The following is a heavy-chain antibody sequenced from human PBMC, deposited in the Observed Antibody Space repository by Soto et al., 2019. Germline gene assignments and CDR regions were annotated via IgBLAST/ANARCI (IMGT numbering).Heavy chain of an antibody. Sequence: EVQLLESGGGLVQPGGSLRLSRAASGFTFNTFGMSWVRQAPGRGLEWVSFISDDSSRTYYADAVKGRFTISRDNSKYTMYLQMNSLTAEDTAVYACVKGGWLDFWGQGTLVTVAS. V-gene: IGHV3-23*01. CDR1: GFTFNTFG. CDR3: VKGGWLDF. D-gene: IGHD3-16*01. CDR2: ISDDSSRT. J-gene: IGHJ5*01.